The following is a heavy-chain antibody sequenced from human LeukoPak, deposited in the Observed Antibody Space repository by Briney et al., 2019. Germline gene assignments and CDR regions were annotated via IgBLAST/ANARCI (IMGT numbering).Heavy chain of an antibody. CDR3: ARSTSVHYLFDY. CDR2: IYAGDSDT. J-gene: IGHJ4*02. Sequence: GEFLKISCKGSGYSFISYSIGWVRQMPGKGLEWMGIIYAGDSDTRYSPSFQGQVTMSVDKSITTAYLQWSSLKASDTAMYFCARSTSVHYLFDYWGQGTLVTVSS. V-gene: IGHV5-51*01. D-gene: IGHD3-10*01. CDR1: GYSFISYS.